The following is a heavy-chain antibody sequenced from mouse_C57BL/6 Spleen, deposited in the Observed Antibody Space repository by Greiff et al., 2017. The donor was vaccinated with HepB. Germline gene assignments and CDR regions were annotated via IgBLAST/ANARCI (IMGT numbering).Heavy chain of an antibody. CDR3: ARSDRGSFAY. CDR1: GYTFTDYY. D-gene: IGHD3-3*01. J-gene: IGHJ3*01. Sequence: QVQLQQSGAELVRPGASVKLSCKASGYTFTDYYINWVKQRPGQGLEWIARIYPGSGNTYYNEKFKGKATLTAEKSSSTAYMQLSSLTSEDSAVYFCARSDRGSFAYWGQGTLVTVSA. V-gene: IGHV1-76*01. CDR2: IYPGSGNT.